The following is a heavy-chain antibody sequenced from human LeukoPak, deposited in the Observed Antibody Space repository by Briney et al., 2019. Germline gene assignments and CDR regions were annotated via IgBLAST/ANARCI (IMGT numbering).Heavy chain of an antibody. CDR2: ISGSSSTI. J-gene: IGHJ4*02. V-gene: IGHV3-48*01. Sequence: GGSLRLSCAASGFTFSSYSMNWVRQAPGKGLEWVSYISGSSSTIYYADSVKGRFTISRDNAKNSLYLQMNSLRAEDTAVYYCARQRAGFTVTTSDYSGQGTLVPVSS. CDR1: GFTFSSYS. CDR3: ARQRAGFTVTTSDY. D-gene: IGHD4-17*01.